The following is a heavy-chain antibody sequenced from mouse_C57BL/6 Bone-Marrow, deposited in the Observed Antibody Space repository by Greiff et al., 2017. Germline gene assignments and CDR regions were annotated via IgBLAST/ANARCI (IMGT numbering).Heavy chain of an antibody. Sequence: QVQLQQPGAELVRPGSSVKLSCKASGYTFTSYWMHWVKQRPIQGLEWIGNIDPSDRETHYNQKFKDKATLTVDKSSSTAYMQLSSLTSEDSAVYYCARWMDYWGQGTSVTVSS. J-gene: IGHJ4*01. CDR1: GYTFTSYW. CDR2: IDPSDRET. V-gene: IGHV1-52*01. CDR3: ARWMDY.